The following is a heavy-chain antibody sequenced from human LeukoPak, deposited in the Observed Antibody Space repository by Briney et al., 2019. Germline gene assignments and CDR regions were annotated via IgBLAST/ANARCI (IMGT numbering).Heavy chain of an antibody. Sequence: SETLSLTCTVSGFSMSMRASYYWDWIRQSPGKGLEWIGGITQSGKTYYNPSLKSRVSFSLDMSKNKFSLQLKSLTAADTALYYCARDVPTLTSRSAFHVWGRGTMVIVSS. D-gene: IGHD3-10*01. V-gene: IGHV4-38-2*02. CDR2: ITQSGKT. CDR3: ARDVPTLTSRSAFHV. J-gene: IGHJ3*01. CDR1: GFSMSMRASYY.